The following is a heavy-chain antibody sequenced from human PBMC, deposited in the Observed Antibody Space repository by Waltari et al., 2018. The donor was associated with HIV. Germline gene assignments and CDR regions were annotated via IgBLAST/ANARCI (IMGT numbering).Heavy chain of an antibody. CDR2: IYSDGVT. Sequence: QLMESGGGGVRPGGSLRVSCEASGFTLLDHYRSWIRQSQGRGLEWVSIIYSDGVTRYADFVKGRFTISRDESNNTVFLEMKRLRAEDTAVYYCARSAEKQQFSIIHYYYYYPMDVWGQGTTVTVSS. CDR3: ARSAEKQQFSIIHYYYYYPMDV. D-gene: IGHD6-13*01. J-gene: IGHJ6*02. CDR1: GFTLLDHY. V-gene: IGHV3-66*01.